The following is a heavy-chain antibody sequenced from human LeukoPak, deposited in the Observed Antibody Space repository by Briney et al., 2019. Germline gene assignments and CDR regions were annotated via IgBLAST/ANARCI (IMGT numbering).Heavy chain of an antibody. CDR3: ARDSVEQWLVHQVTYGMDV. J-gene: IGHJ6*02. D-gene: IGHD6-19*01. V-gene: IGHV3-33*01. CDR2: ILYYGSNK. CDR1: GFTFSSYG. Sequence: GGSLRLSCAASGFTFSSYGIHWVRQAPGKGLEWVGVILYYGSNKYYADSVKGRFTIYRDNSKNTLYLQMNSLRAEDTAVYYCARDSVEQWLVHQVTYGMDVWGQGTTVTVSS.